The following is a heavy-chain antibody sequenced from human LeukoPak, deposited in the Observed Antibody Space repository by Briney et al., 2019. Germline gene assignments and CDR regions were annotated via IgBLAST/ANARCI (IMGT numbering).Heavy chain of an antibody. J-gene: IGHJ4*02. D-gene: IGHD4-17*01. V-gene: IGHV3-23*01. Sequence: GGSLRLSCAASGFTFSAYAMTWVRQAPGRGLEWVSTISGSSGTTDYADSVKGRFTVSRDNSRNTLYLQMHSLRVEDTAVYYCAKGLSATSMGIDHWGQGTLVTFSS. CDR1: GFTFSAYA. CDR2: ISGSSGTT. CDR3: AKGLSATSMGIDH.